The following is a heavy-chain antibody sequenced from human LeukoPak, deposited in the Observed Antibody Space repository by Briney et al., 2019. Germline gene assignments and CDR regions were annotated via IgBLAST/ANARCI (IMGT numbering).Heavy chain of an antibody. CDR2: ISTLGST. CDR1: GGSINNYY. CDR3: ARAQGSGTYSRLDY. J-gene: IGHJ4*02. D-gene: IGHD3-10*01. V-gene: IGHV4-4*07. Sequence: SETLSLTCSVSGGSINNYYWTWIRQPAGKGLEWIGHISTLGSTNYNPSLKSRVSMSVDTSNYHFSLKLSSVTAADTAVYYCARAQGSGTYSRLDYWGQGTLVTVSS.